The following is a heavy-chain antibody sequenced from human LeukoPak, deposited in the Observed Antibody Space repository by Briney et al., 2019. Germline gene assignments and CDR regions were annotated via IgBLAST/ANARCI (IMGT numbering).Heavy chain of an antibody. CDR3: ARRVRGVNDAFDI. Sequence: PSETLSLTCAVYGGSFSDYYWSWIRQPPGKGLEWIGEVYHSGSTNYNPPLKSRGTIPVDTSNSQLSLKLRSVTAADTAVYYCARRVRGVNDAFDIWGQGTMVTVTS. CDR2: VYHSGST. V-gene: IGHV4-34*01. J-gene: IGHJ3*02. CDR1: GGSFSDYY. D-gene: IGHD3-10*01.